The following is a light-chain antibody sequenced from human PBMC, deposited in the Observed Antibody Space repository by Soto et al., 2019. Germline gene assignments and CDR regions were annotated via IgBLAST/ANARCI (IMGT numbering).Light chain of an antibody. Sequence: EIVMTQSPATLSVSPGETATLSCRASQSVSSNLAWYQQKPGPAPRLLIYGTSTRATDIPARFSGSGSGTEFTLTISSLQSQDFAVYYCQQYNNFWTFGQGTKVEIK. CDR1: QSVSSN. V-gene: IGKV3-15*01. CDR2: GTS. CDR3: QQYNNFWT. J-gene: IGKJ1*01.